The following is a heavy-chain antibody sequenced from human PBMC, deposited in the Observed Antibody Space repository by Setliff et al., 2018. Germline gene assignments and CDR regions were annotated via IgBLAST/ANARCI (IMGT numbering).Heavy chain of an antibody. CDR3: ARSTETFPGEDFYFFYYMDV. V-gene: IGHV3-30*03. CDR2: ISNDDTKK. J-gene: IGHJ6*03. Sequence: PGGSLRLSCAASGFTFSPYLIHWVRQAPGQGLEWVALISNDDTKKYFADSVKGRFTISRDSARNTLYLQMSSLRPEDTALYYCARSTETFPGEDFYFFYYMDVWGKGTTVTVSS. D-gene: IGHD4-4*01. CDR1: GFTFSPYL.